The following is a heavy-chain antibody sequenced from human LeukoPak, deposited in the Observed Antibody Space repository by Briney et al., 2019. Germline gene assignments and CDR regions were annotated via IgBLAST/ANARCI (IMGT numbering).Heavy chain of an antibody. Sequence: SETLSLTCTVSGGSISSYCWSWIRQPPGKGLEWIGYIYYSGSTNYNPSLKSRVTISVDTSKNQFSLKLSSVTAADTAVYYCARHSYNYYGLDVWGQGTTITVSS. CDR2: IYYSGST. CDR3: ARHSYNYYGLDV. V-gene: IGHV4-59*08. J-gene: IGHJ6*02. CDR1: GGSISSYC.